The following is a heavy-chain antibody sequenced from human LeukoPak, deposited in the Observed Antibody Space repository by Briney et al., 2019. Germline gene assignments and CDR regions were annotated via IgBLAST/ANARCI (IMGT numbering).Heavy chain of an antibody. CDR1: GFTFSSYA. CDR2: ISYDGSNK. CDR3: ARDIDMVVRD. J-gene: IGHJ4*02. V-gene: IGHV3-30-3*01. D-gene: IGHD2-2*01. Sequence: AGRSLRLSCAASGFTFSSYAMHWVRQAPGKGLEWVAVISYDGSNKYYADSVKGRFTISRDNSKNTLYLQMNSLRSDDTAVYYCARDIDMVVRDWGQGTLVTVSS.